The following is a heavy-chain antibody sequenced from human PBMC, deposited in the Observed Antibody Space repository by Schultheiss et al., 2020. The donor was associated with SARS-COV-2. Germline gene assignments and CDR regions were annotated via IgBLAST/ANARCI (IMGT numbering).Heavy chain of an antibody. CDR2: IYTSGST. CDR3: ARVTAAYYYGMDV. CDR1: GGSISSGSYY. J-gene: IGHJ6*02. V-gene: IGHV4-61*02. D-gene: IGHD6-25*01. Sequence: SETLSLTCTVSGGSISSGSYYWSWIRQPAGKGLEWIGRIYTSGSTNYNPSLKSRVTISVDTSKNQFSLKLSSVTAADTAVYYCARVTAAYYYGMDVWGQGTTVTVSS.